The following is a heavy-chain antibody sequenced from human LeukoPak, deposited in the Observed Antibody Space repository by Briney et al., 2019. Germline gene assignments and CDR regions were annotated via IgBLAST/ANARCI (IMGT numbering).Heavy chain of an antibody. J-gene: IGHJ4*02. Sequence: SETLSLTCTVSGGSISSSSYYWGWIRQPPGKGLEWIGSIYYSGSTYYNPSLKSRVTISVDTSKNQFSLKLSSVTAADTAVYYCARDPRGLPFDYWGQGTLVTVSS. CDR2: IYYSGST. CDR3: ARDPRGLPFDY. V-gene: IGHV4-39*07. CDR1: GGSISSSSYY.